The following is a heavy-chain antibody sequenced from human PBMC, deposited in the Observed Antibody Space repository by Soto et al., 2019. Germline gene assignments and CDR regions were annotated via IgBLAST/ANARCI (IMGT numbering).Heavy chain of an antibody. CDR2: IYYSGST. D-gene: IGHD6-25*01. Sequence: PSETLSLTCTVSGGSISSGGYYWSWIRQHPGKGLEWIGYIYYSGSTYYNPSLKSRVTISVDTSKNQFSLKLSSVTAADTAVYYCAGRRPPQTLEPDNWFDPWGQGTLVTVSS. J-gene: IGHJ5*02. CDR3: AGRRPPQTLEPDNWFDP. V-gene: IGHV4-31*03. CDR1: GGSISSGGYY.